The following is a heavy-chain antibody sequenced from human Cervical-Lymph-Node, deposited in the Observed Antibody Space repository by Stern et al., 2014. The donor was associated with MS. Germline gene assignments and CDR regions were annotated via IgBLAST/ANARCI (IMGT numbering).Heavy chain of an antibody. D-gene: IGHD4-17*01. J-gene: IGHJ4*02. Sequence: VQLVESGAEVKKPGASVKVSCEASGYTFSRYYMHWVRQAPGQGLEWMGMINPSDGSTNYDQKFQGRVTMTRDTSTSTVYMELNSLRSYDTAVYYCARDAHGDSLDYWGQGTLVTVSS. CDR3: ARDAHGDSLDY. V-gene: IGHV1-46*01. CDR1: GYTFSRYY. CDR2: INPSDGST.